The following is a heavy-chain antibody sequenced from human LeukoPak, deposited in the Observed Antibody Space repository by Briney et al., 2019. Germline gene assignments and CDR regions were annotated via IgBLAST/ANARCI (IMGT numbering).Heavy chain of an antibody. CDR2: INSDGSIT. D-gene: IGHD5-18*01. J-gene: IGHJ6*02. CDR1: GFTFSNYW. Sequence: GGSLRLSCAASGFTFSNYWMSWVRQAPGKGLVWVSHINSDGSITSYADSVKGRFTISRDNAKNTLYLQMNSLRAEDTAVYYCARDAVDTANAVWGQGTTVTVSS. CDR3: ARDAVDTANAV. V-gene: IGHV3-74*01.